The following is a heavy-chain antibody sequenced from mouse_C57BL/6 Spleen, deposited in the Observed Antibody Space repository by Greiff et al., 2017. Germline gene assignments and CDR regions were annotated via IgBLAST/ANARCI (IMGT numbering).Heavy chain of an antibody. CDR3: ARDRGLRSFYAMDY. CDR2: INYDGSST. D-gene: IGHD1-1*01. CDR1: GFTFSDYY. J-gene: IGHJ4*01. V-gene: IGHV5-16*01. Sequence: DVHLVESEGGLVQPGSSMKLSCTASGFTFSDYYMAWVRQVPEKGLEWVANINYDGSSTYYLDSLKSRFIISRDNAKNILYLQMSSLKSEDTATYYCARDRGLRSFYAMDYWGQGTSVTVSS.